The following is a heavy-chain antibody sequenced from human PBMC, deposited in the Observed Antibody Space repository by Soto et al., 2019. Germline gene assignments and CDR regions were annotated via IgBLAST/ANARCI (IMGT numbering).Heavy chain of an antibody. D-gene: IGHD3-10*01. J-gene: IGHJ6*02. CDR3: ARDSTYGTGSYYYYYGMDV. CDR1: GYTFTGYY. Sequence: ASVKVSCKASGYTFTGYYMHWVRQAPGQGLEWMGWINPNSGGTNYAQKFQGRVTMTRDTSISTAYMELSRLRSDDTAVYYCARDSTYGTGSYYYYYGMDVWGQGTTVTVSS. CDR2: INPNSGGT. V-gene: IGHV1-2*02.